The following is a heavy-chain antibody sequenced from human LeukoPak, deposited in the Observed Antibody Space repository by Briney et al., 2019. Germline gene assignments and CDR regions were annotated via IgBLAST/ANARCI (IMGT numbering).Heavy chain of an antibody. V-gene: IGHV4-59*01. CDR3: ARARIAAGDFDY. J-gene: IGHJ4*02. CDR2: IYYSGST. D-gene: IGHD6-13*01. Sequence: SETPSPPPPFSCGFLSSFYWGRVRPPPREGLGWIGYIYYSGSTNYNPSLKSRVTISVDTSKNQFSLKLSSVTAADTAVYYCARARIAAGDFDYWGQGTLVTVSS. CDR1: CGFLSSFY.